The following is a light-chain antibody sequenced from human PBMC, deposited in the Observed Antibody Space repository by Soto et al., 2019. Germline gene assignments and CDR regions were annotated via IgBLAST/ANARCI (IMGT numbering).Light chain of an antibody. CDR1: QSVSNN. V-gene: IGKV3-15*01. CDR3: QQYINWPIT. J-gene: IGKJ5*01. Sequence: EIVMTQSPATLSVSPGERATLSCRASQSVSNNYLAWYQQKPGQAPRLLIYGASSRATDIPPRFSGSGSGTEFTLTITSLQSEDFAVYYCQQYINWPITFGQGTRLEIK. CDR2: GAS.